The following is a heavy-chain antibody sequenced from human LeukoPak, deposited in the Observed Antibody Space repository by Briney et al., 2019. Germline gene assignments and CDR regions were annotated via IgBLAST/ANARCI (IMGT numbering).Heavy chain of an antibody. CDR1: GGSISSGSYY. J-gene: IGHJ4*02. D-gene: IGHD2-2*01. CDR2: IYTSGST. CDR3: ARGRRKPYQLLKDY. Sequence: SQTLSLTCTVSGGSISSGSYYWSWIRQPAGKGLEWIGRIYTSGSTNYNPSLKSRVTISVDTSKNQFSLKLSSVTAADTAVYYCARGRRKPYQLLKDYWGQGTLVTVSS. V-gene: IGHV4-61*02.